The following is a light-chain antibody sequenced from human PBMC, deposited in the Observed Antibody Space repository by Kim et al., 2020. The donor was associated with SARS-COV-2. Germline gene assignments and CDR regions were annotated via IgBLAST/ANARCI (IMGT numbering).Light chain of an antibody. J-gene: IGKJ4*01. CDR2: SSS. CDR1: QTISSY. V-gene: IGKV1-39*01. CDR3: HQTYSTPFT. Sequence: GDRVTITCRASQTISSYLNWYQQKPGKAPKLLIYSSSNLRSGVPSRFGGSGSGTDFTLTISSLQREDLATYYCHQTYSTPFTFGGGTKVDIK.